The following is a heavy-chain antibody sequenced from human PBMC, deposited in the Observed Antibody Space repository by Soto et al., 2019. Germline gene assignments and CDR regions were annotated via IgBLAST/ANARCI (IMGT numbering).Heavy chain of an antibody. Sequence: GGSLRLSCAASGFTFSSYAMSWVRQAPGKGVEWVSAISGSGGSTYYADSVKGRFTISRDNSKNTLYLQMNSLRAEDTAVYYCAKDQSDLHWYFDLWGRGTLVTVSS. CDR1: GFTFSSYA. CDR3: AKDQSDLHWYFDL. CDR2: ISGSGGST. V-gene: IGHV3-23*01. J-gene: IGHJ2*01.